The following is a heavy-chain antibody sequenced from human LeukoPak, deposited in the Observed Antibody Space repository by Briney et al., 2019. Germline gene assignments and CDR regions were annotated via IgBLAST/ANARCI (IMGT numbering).Heavy chain of an antibody. CDR1: GGSFSGYY. CDR2: INDSGST. CDR3: ARGLMVRGVLFDY. J-gene: IGHJ4*02. Sequence: PSETLSLTCAVYGGSFSGYYWSWIRQPPGKGLEWIGEINDSGSTNYNPSLKSRVTISVDTSKNQFSLKLSSVTAADTAVYYCARGLMVRGVLFDYWGQGTLVTVSS. D-gene: IGHD3-10*01. V-gene: IGHV4-34*01.